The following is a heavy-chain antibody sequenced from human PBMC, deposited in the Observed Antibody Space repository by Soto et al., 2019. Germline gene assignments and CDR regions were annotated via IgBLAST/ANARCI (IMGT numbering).Heavy chain of an antibody. Sequence: QVQLVQSGAEVKKPGSSVKVSCKASGGTFSSYAISWVRQAPGQGLEWMGGIIPIFGTANYAQKYQGRVTITADESTSTAYMELSSRRSEDTAVYYCARRGYYDFWSGYLGYFDYWGQGTLVTVSS. V-gene: IGHV1-69*01. D-gene: IGHD3-3*01. CDR1: GGTFSSYA. CDR3: ARRGYYDFWSGYLGYFDY. CDR2: IIPIFGTA. J-gene: IGHJ4*02.